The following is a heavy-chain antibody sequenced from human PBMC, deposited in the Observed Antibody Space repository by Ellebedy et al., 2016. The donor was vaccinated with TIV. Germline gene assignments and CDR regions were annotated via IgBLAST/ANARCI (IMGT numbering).Heavy chain of an antibody. CDR1: GFTFSSYA. CDR2: ITGNGDST. D-gene: IGHD6-25*01. J-gene: IGHJ4*02. CDR3: AKRSSVSSGYFDY. Sequence: GESLKISCAASGFTFSSYAMSWVRQAPGKGLEWVSVITGNGDSTNYADSVKGRFTISRDNSENTLYPQMNSLRAEDTAVYYCAKRSSVSSGYFDYWGQGTLVTVSS. V-gene: IGHV3-23*01.